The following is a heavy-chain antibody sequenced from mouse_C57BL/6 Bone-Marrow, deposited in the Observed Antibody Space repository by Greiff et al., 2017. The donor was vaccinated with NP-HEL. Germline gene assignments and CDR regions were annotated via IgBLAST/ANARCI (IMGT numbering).Heavy chain of an antibody. CDR2: INPNYGTT. CDR1: GYSFTDYN. Sequence: EVQLQQSGPELVKPGASVKISCKASGYSFTDYNMNWVKQSNGKSLEWIGVINPNYGTTSYNQKFKGKATLTVDQSSSTAYMQLNSLTSEDSAVYYCAMRGFGDYCGSPYWYFDVWGTGTTVTVSS. J-gene: IGHJ1*03. V-gene: IGHV1-39*01. CDR3: AMRGFGDYCGSPYWYFDV. D-gene: IGHD1-1*01.